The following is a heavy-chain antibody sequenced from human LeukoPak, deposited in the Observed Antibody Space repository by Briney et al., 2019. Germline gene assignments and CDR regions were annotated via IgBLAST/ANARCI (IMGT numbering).Heavy chain of an antibody. CDR3: ARAIGRTFSWELLHPRGYNWFDP. Sequence: ASVKVSCKASGYTFTSYGISWVRQAPGQGLEWMGWISTYNGNTNYAQKFQGRVTMTRNTSISTAYMELSSLRSEDTAVYYCARAIGRTFSWELLHPRGYNWFDPWGQGTLVTVSS. V-gene: IGHV1-18*01. D-gene: IGHD1-26*01. J-gene: IGHJ5*02. CDR1: GYTFTSYG. CDR2: ISTYNGNT.